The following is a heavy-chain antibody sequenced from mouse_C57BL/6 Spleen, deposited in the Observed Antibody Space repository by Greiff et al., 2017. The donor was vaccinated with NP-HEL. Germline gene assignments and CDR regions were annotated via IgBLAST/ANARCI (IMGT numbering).Heavy chain of an antibody. J-gene: IGHJ4*01. CDR3: ACLTTVVAFYAMDY. Sequence: QVHVKQPGTELVKPGASVKLSCKASGYTFTSYWMHWVKQRPGQGLEWIGNINPSNGGTNYNEKFKSKATLTVDKSSSTAYMQLSSLTSEDSAVYYCACLTTVVAFYAMDYWGQGTSVTVSS. V-gene: IGHV1-53*01. D-gene: IGHD1-1*01. CDR2: INPSNGGT. CDR1: GYTFTSYW.